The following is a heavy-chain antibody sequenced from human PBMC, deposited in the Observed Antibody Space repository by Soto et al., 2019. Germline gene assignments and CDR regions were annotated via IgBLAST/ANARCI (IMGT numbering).Heavy chain of an antibody. CDR3: ARVTPNSFGISGFPTGPHFAFDL. CDR1: GDSISSGGSS. V-gene: IGHV4-30-2*01. CDR2: IYESGKS. J-gene: IGHJ3*01. Sequence: QMQLQESGSGLVKPSQTLALTCGVSGDSISSGGSSWNWIRQPPWRCMEWIRYIYESGKSYYNPSFMSHNTRSVDRYNTPVALEVAPVPAAHNAVYGCARVTPNSFGISGFPTGPHFAFDLWGQGTMVTVSP. D-gene: IGHD3-22*01.